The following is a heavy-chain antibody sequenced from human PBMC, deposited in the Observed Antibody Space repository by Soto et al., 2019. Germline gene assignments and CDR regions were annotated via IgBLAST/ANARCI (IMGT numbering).Heavy chain of an antibody. CDR2: IWYDGSNK. D-gene: IGHD7-27*01. CDR1: GFTFSSYG. J-gene: IGHJ6*02. CDR3: ARVSFRGLNYLGLYYYYGMDV. V-gene: IGHV3-33*01. Sequence: QVQLVESGGGVVQPGRSLRLSCAASGFTFSSYGMHWVRQAPGKGLEWVAVIWYDGSNKYYADSVKGRFTISRDNSKNTLYLQMNSLRAEDTAVYYCARVSFRGLNYLGLYYYYGMDVWGQGTTVTVSS.